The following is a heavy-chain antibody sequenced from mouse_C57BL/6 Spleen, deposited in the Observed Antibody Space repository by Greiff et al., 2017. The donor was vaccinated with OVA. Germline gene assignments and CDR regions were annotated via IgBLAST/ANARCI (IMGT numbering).Heavy chain of an antibody. V-gene: IGHV1-15*01. CDR1: GYTFTDYE. J-gene: IGHJ2*01. CDR3: TRRGLGQGFDY. D-gene: IGHD4-1*01. Sequence: QVQLQQSGAELVRPGASVTLSCKASGYTFTDYEMHWVKQTPVHGLEWIGAIDPETGGTAYNQKFTGKAILTADKSSSPAYMELRSLPSEDSAVYYCTRRGLGQGFDYWGQGTTLTVSS. CDR2: IDPETGGT.